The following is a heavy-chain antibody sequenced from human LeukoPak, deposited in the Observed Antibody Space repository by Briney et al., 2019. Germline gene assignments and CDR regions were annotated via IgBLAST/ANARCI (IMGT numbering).Heavy chain of an antibody. CDR3: ARGLQENYFDY. CDR2: IYTSGST. Sequence: SQTQSLTCTVSGGSISSGSYYWSWIRQPAGKGLEWIGRIYTSGSTNYNPSLKSRVTISVDTSKNQFSLKLSSVTAADTAVYYCARGLQENYFDYWGQGTLVTVSS. D-gene: IGHD5-24*01. V-gene: IGHV4-61*02. J-gene: IGHJ4*02. CDR1: GGSISSGSYY.